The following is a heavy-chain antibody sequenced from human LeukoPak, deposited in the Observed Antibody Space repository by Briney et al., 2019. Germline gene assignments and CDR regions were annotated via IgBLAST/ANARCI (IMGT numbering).Heavy chain of an antibody. D-gene: IGHD3-22*01. CDR2: ISYDGSNK. V-gene: IGHV3-30*01. Sequence: GGSLRLSCAASGFTFSSYAMHWVRQAPGKGLEWVAVISYDGSNKYYADSVKGRFTISRDNSKNTLYLQMYSLRAEDTAVYYCARDPGYSYYYYYYMDVWGKGTTVTVSS. CDR3: ARDPGYSYYYYYYMDV. J-gene: IGHJ6*03. CDR1: GFTFSSYA.